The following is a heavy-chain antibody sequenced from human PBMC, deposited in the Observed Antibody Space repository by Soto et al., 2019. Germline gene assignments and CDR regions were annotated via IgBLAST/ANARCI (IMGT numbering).Heavy chain of an antibody. CDR1: GFTFSSYW. V-gene: IGHV3-74*01. CDR2: INNDGSST. D-gene: IGHD1-1*01. Sequence: VGSLRLSCAASGFTFSSYWMHWVRQTPGKGLVWVSCINNDGSSTRYADSVKGRFTMSRDNTQNTLYLQMNSLRAKDTAVYYCARDVHLQSFDSWGQGTLVTV. J-gene: IGHJ4*02. CDR3: ARDVHLQSFDS.